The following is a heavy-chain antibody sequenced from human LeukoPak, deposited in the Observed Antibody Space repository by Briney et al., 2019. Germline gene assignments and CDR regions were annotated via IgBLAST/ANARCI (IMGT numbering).Heavy chain of an antibody. Sequence: SETLSLTCTVSGGSISSYYWGWIRQPPGKGLEWIGSIYYSGSTYYNPSLKSRVTISVDTSKNQFSLKLSSVTAADTAVYYCARREGAYGSGSYYFDYWGQGTLVTVSS. CDR3: ARREGAYGSGSYYFDY. CDR2: IYYSGST. J-gene: IGHJ4*02. D-gene: IGHD3-10*01. CDR1: GGSISSYY. V-gene: IGHV4-39*01.